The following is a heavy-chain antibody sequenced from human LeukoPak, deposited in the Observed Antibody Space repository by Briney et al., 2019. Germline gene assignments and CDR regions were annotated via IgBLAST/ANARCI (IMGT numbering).Heavy chain of an antibody. Sequence: PGGSLRLSCAASGFTFSSYAMSWVRQAPGKGLEWVSAISGSGGSTYYADSVKGRLTISRDNSKNTLYLQMNSLRAEDTAVYYCAKDPHFGVVIIPHFDYWGQGTLVTVSS. J-gene: IGHJ4*02. CDR3: AKDPHFGVVIIPHFDY. CDR2: ISGSGGST. D-gene: IGHD3-3*01. V-gene: IGHV3-23*01. CDR1: GFTFSSYA.